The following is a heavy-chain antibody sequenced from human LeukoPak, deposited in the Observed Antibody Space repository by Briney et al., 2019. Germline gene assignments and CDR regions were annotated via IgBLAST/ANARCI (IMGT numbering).Heavy chain of an antibody. D-gene: IGHD3-10*01. V-gene: IGHV3-7*03. J-gene: IGHJ4*02. CDR3: AKSSGDSYFDY. CDR1: GFTFSTYW. CDR2: IKEDGSEK. Sequence: GGSLRLSCAASGFTFSTYWMSWVRQAPGKGLECVANIKEDGSEKYYVDSVEGRFTISRDNAKNSLYLQMNSLTAEDTALYYCAKSSGDSYFDYWGQGTLVTVSS.